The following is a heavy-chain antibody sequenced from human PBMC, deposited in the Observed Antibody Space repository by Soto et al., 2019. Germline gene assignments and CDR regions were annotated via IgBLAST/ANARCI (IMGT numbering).Heavy chain of an antibody. D-gene: IGHD3-10*01. Sequence: QVQLVESGGGVVQPGRSLRLSCAASGFTFSSYAMHWVRQAPGKGLEWVAVISYDGSNKYYADSVKGRFTISRDNSKNTLYVHMNSLRAEDTAVYYCARTPPYGSGSYYWPYWGQGTLVTVSS. J-gene: IGHJ4*02. CDR1: GFTFSSYA. V-gene: IGHV3-30-3*01. CDR3: ARTPPYGSGSYYWPY. CDR2: ISYDGSNK.